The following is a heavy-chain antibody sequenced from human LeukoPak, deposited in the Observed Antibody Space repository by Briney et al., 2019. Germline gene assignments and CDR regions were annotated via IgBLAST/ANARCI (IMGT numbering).Heavy chain of an antibody. CDR2: ISGSGGST. CDR1: GFTFSSYA. V-gene: IGHV3-23*01. D-gene: IGHD3-10*01. Sequence: GGSLRLSCAASGFTFSSYAMSWVRQAPGKGLEWVSAISGSGGSTYYADSVKGRFTISRDNSKNTLHLQMNSLRAKDTAVYYCAKEPFGELYSRFDYWGQGTLVTVSS. CDR3: AKEPFGELYSRFDY. J-gene: IGHJ4*02.